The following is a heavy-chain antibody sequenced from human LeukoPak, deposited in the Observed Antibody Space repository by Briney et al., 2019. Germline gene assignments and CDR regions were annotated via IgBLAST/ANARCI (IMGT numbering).Heavy chain of an antibody. D-gene: IGHD6-6*01. CDR2: IIPILGIA. J-gene: IGHJ5*02. CDR1: GGTFSSYA. CDR3: ARDPGDSSIMGA. V-gene: IGHV1-69*04. Sequence: ASVKVSCKASGGTFSSYAISWVRQAPGQGLEWMGRIIPILGIANYAQKFQGRVTITADKSTSTAYMELSSLRSEDTAVYYCARDPGDSSIMGAWGQGTLVTVSS.